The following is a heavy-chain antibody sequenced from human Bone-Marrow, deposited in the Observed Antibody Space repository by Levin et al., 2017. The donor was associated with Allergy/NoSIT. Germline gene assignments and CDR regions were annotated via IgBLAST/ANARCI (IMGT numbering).Heavy chain of an antibody. J-gene: IGHJ4*02. CDR2: LYWDNDK. V-gene: IGHV2-5*02. D-gene: IGHD3-10*01. CDR3: AHRRSGSYFDY. Sequence: SGPTLVKPTQTLTLTCSFSGFSLSTSEVAVGWIRQPPGEALEWLALLYWDNDKRYSPSLKNRPTITKGTSKNQVVLTMTNMDPVDTATYYYAHRRSGSYFDYWGQGILVTVSS. CDR1: GFSLSTSEVA.